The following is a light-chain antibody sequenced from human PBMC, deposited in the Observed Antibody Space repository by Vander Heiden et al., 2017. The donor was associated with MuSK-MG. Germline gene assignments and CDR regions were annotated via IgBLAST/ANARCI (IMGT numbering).Light chain of an antibody. CDR3: QQENSYSKM. CDR2: KAS. Sequence: DIQMTQFPSTLSASVGDRVTITCRASQSISSWLAWYQQKPGKAPKLLIHKASTLESGVPSSFSGSGSGTEFTLTISSLQPDDFATYYCQQENSYSKMFGQGTKVEI. J-gene: IGKJ1*01. CDR1: QSISSW. V-gene: IGKV1-5*03.